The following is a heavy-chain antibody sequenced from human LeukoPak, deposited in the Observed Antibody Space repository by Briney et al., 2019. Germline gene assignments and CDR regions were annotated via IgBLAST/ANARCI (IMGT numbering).Heavy chain of an antibody. CDR1: GFTFSSYD. J-gene: IGHJ4*02. Sequence: GGSLRLSCAASGFTFSSYDMHWVRQATGEGLEWVSAIGTAGDTYYPGSVKGRFTISRENAKNSLYLQMNSLRAGDTAVYYCARAYYYDSSGYYLFDYWGQGTLVTVSS. V-gene: IGHV3-13*01. CDR3: ARAYYYDSSGYYLFDY. CDR2: IGTAGDT. D-gene: IGHD3-22*01.